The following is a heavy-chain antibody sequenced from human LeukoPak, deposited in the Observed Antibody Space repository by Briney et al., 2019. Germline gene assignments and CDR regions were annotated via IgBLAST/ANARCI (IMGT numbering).Heavy chain of an antibody. CDR2: INWNGGST. J-gene: IGHJ6*03. CDR1: GFTFDDYG. CDR3: ARDALGTVTRDYYYYYMDV. V-gene: IGHV3-20*04. Sequence: PGGSLRLSCAASGFTFDDYGMSWVRQAPGKGLEWVSGINWNGGSTGYADSVKGRFTISRDNAKNSLYLQMNSLRAEDTALYYCARDALGTVTRDYYYYYMDVWGKGTTVTVSS. D-gene: IGHD4-17*01.